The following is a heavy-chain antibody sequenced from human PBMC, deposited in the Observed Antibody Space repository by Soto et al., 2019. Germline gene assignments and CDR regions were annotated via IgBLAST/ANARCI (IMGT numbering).Heavy chain of an antibody. CDR2: IKSKSDGGTI. CDR1: GFTFTNAW. V-gene: IGHV3-15*01. J-gene: IGHJ3*02. Sequence: GGSLRLSCAASGFTFTNAWMTWVRQGPGKGLEWAGRIKSKSDGGTIDYAAPVKGRFTISRDDSKNTLYLQMNSLKTEDTAVYYCTTGPNLRPLAAFDIWGQGTVVTVSS. CDR3: TTGPNLRPLAAFDI.